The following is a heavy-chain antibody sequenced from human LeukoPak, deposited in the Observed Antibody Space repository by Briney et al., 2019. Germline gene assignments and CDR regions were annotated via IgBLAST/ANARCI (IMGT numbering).Heavy chain of an antibody. Sequence: SETLSLTCAVYGGSFSGYYWSWIRQPPGKGLEWIGEINHSGSTNYNPSHKSRVTISVDTSKNQFSLKLSSVTAADTAVYYCARSWGSPRGGYFDYWGQGTLVTVSS. CDR1: GGSFSGYY. D-gene: IGHD7-27*01. CDR2: INHSGST. CDR3: ARSWGSPRGGYFDY. J-gene: IGHJ4*02. V-gene: IGHV4-34*01.